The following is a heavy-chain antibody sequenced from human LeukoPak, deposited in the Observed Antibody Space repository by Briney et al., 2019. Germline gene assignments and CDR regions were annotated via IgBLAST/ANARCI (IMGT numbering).Heavy chain of an antibody. D-gene: IGHD2-15*01. CDR3: ARRTXLGLGGRHWYFDL. CDR2: IYASGST. V-gene: IGHV4-4*07. J-gene: IGHJ2*01. CDR1: GGSISSYY. Sequence: SETLSLTCTVSGGSISSYYWSWIRQPAGKGLEWIGRIYASGSTNYNPSLKXXVTMSVDTSKNQFSLKLSSVTAADTAVYYCARRTXLGLGGRHWYFDLWGRGTLVTVSS.